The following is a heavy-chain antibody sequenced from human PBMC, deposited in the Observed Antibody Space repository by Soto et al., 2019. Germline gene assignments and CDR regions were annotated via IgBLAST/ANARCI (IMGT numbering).Heavy chain of an antibody. V-gene: IGHV1-69*12. CDR1: GGTFSNYA. J-gene: IGHJ1*01. CDR2: IIPIFGTG. D-gene: IGHD3-22*01. Sequence: QVQLVQSGAEVKKPGSSVKVSCKASGGTFSNYALDGVRQAPGQGLEGMGGIIPIFGTGRHAQNFQGRVTSTADESTATAYMELSSMRYEDTAMYYCATGGERDYYDQSGWRWGQGTLVTVSS. CDR3: ATGGERDYYDQSGWR.